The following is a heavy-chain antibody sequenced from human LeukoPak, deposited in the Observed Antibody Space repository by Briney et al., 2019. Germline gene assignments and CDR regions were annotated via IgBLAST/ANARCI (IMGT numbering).Heavy chain of an antibody. CDR2: IASKTYGGTA. J-gene: IGHJ4*01. V-gene: IGHV3-49*04. CDR3: SRDQTPYF. CDR1: GFTFGDYA. Sequence: GGSLRLSCTASGFTFGDYAMTWVRQAPGKGLEWVGFIASKTYGGTAEYAASVKGRFTISRDDSKSIAYLQMNSLKTEDTAVYFWSRDQTPYFWGQGTLVTVSS.